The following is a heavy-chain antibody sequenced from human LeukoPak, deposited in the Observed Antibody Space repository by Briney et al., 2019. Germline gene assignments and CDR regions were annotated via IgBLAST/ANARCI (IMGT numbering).Heavy chain of an antibody. CDR3: ARELIMVRGNEKFDP. D-gene: IGHD3-10*01. J-gene: IGHJ5*02. CDR1: GDSISRYY. V-gene: IGHV4-59*12. Sequence: SETLSLTCTVSGDSISRYYWSWIRQPPGKGLEWIGYIFYSGSTNYNPSLESRVTISVDTSKNQFSLKLSSVTAADTAVYYCARELIMVRGNEKFDPWGQGTLVTVSS. CDR2: IFYSGST.